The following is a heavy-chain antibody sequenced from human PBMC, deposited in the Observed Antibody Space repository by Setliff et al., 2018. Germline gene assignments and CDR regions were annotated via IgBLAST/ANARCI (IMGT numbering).Heavy chain of an antibody. CDR1: GFSFSSYW. J-gene: IGHJ4*02. V-gene: IGHV3-7*01. Sequence: GGSLRLSCAASGAASGFSFSSYWMTWVRQAPGKGLEWVANINEDGSIKYYLDSVRGRCTISRDNAENSLTLQMNSLRVEDTAVYYCSRDLQGSGDYVVDYWGQGTLVTVSS. CDR2: INEDGSIK. D-gene: IGHD4-17*01. CDR3: SRDLQGSGDYVVDY.